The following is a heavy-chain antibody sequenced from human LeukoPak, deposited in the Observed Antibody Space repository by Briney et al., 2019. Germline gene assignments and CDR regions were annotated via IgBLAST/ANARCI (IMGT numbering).Heavy chain of an antibody. V-gene: IGHV3-11*01. CDR2: ISSSGSTI. Sequence: PGGSLRLSCAASGFTFSDYYMSWIRQAPGKGLEWVSYISSSGSTIYYADSVKGRFTISRDNAKNSLYLQMNSLRAEDTAVYYCVRDGGHSSSSLGYYGMDVWGQGTTVTVSS. D-gene: IGHD6-6*01. CDR3: VRDGGHSSSSLGYYGMDV. CDR1: GFTFSDYY. J-gene: IGHJ6*02.